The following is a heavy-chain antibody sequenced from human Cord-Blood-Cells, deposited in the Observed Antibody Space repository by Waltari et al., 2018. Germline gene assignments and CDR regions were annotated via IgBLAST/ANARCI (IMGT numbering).Heavy chain of an antibody. D-gene: IGHD1-1*01. CDR3: AKDLRTGGFDY. CDR2: ISYDGSNK. J-gene: IGHJ4*02. CDR1: GFTFSSYG. V-gene: IGHV3-30*18. Sequence: QVQLVESGGGVVQPGRSLRLSCAASGFTFSSYGMHWVRQAPGKGLGWVAVISYDGSNKYYADSVKGRFTISRDNSKNTLYLQMNSLRAEDTAVYYCAKDLRTGGFDYWGQGTLVTVSS.